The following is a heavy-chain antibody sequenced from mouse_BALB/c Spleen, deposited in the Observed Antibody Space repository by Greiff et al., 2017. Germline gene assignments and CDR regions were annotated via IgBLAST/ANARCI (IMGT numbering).Heavy chain of an antibody. CDR3: ASIYDGYYVFAY. V-gene: IGHV1S81*02. J-gene: IGHJ3*01. CDR2: INPSNGRT. Sequence: QVQLQQPGAELVKPGASVKLSCKASGYTFTSYWMHWVKQRPGQGLEWIGEINPSNGRTNYNEKFKSKATLTVDKSSSTAYMQLSSLTSEDSAVYYCASIYDGYYVFAYWGQGTLVTVSA. CDR1: GYTFTSYW. D-gene: IGHD2-3*01.